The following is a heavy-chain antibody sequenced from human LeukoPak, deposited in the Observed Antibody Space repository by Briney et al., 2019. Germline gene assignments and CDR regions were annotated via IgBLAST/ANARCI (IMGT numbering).Heavy chain of an antibody. D-gene: IGHD6-19*01. CDR3: AKDNYDLASVAVAAYFDY. V-gene: IGHV3-30*18. CDR2: ISYDGSNK. J-gene: IGHJ4*02. CDR1: GFTFSSYG. Sequence: PGGSLRLSCAASGFTFSSYGMHWVRQAPGKGLEWVAVISYDGSNKYYADSVKGRFTISRDNSKNTLYLQMNSLRAEDTAVYYCAKDNYDLASVAVAAYFDYWGQGTLVTVSS.